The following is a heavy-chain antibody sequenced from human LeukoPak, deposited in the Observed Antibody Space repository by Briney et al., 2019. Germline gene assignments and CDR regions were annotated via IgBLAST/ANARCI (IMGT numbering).Heavy chain of an antibody. CDR1: GFTFSSYS. Sequence: GGSLRLSCAASGFTFSSYSMNWVRQAPGKGLEWVSSISSSSSYIYYADSVKGRFTISRDNAKNSLYLQMNSLRAEDTALYYCAKDKGYSYGFDAFDIWGQGTMVTVSS. V-gene: IGHV3-21*04. CDR3: AKDKGYSYGFDAFDI. CDR2: ISSSSSYI. J-gene: IGHJ3*02. D-gene: IGHD5-18*01.